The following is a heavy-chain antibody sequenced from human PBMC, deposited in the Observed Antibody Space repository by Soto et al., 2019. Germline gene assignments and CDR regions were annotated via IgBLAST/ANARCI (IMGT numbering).Heavy chain of an antibody. J-gene: IGHJ3*01. Sequence: QVQLQQWGAGLLEPSETLSLTCAVYGGSFSGYYWGWFRQPPGKGLEWIGEVKHSGNIKYNPSLKTRLTVSVDTSKNQFSLKLSSMTAADTAMYYCARGSHFDFSSGYADSFDVWGQGTMVTVSS. D-gene: IGHD3-3*01. CDR1: GGSFSGYY. CDR2: VKHSGNI. CDR3: ARGSHFDFSSGYADSFDV. V-gene: IGHV4-34*01.